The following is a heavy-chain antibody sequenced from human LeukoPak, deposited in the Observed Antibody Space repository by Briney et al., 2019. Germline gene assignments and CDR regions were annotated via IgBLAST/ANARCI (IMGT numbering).Heavy chain of an antibody. V-gene: IGHV3-66*02. CDR3: ARVLGSYYYVMDV. D-gene: IGHD7-27*01. CDR2: IYGGGST. CDR1: GLSVSSNY. Sequence: SGGALRLSCAEASGLSVSSNYMSWVRQAPGKGLEWVSVIYGGGSTYYADSVKGRFTFSRDTSKNTLYLQMNSLRPEDTAVYYCARVLGSYYYVMDVWAQGTTVTVSS. J-gene: IGHJ6*02.